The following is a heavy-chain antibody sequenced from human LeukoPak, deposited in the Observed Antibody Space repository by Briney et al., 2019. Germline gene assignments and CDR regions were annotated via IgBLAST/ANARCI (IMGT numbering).Heavy chain of an antibody. CDR1: GYSFTSYW. V-gene: IGHV5-51*01. Sequence: NLGESLKISCKGSGYSFTSYWIGWVRQMPGKGLEWMGIIYPGDSDIRYSPSFQGQVTISADKSISTAYLQWSSLKASDTAMYYCARGSAVAGTWPSDYWGQGTLVTVSS. CDR2: IYPGDSDI. D-gene: IGHD6-19*01. CDR3: ARGSAVAGTWPSDY. J-gene: IGHJ4*02.